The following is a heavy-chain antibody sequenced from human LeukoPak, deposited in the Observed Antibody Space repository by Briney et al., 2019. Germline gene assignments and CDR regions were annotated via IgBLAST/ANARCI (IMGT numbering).Heavy chain of an antibody. Sequence: SETLSLTCTVSGGSIGSSSYFWGWIRQPPGKGLQWIGSIYTSGSTNYNPSLKSRVTMSVDTSKNQFSLKLSSVTAADTAVYYCASSAGIAAALSFDYWGQGTLVTVSS. CDR1: GGSIGSSSYF. J-gene: IGHJ4*02. V-gene: IGHV4-39*07. CDR3: ASSAGIAAALSFDY. CDR2: IYTSGST. D-gene: IGHD6-13*01.